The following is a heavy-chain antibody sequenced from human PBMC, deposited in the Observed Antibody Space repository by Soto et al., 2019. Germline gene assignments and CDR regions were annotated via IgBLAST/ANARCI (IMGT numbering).Heavy chain of an antibody. CDR3: ARDKITGLFDY. V-gene: IGHV4-34*01. D-gene: IGHD2-8*02. CDR2: INHSGST. J-gene: IGHJ4*02. CDR1: GGSFSGYY. Sequence: QVQLQQWGAGLLKPSETLSLTCAVYGGSFSGYYWTWIRQPPGTGLEWIGEINHSGSTNYNPSLKSRATISVDTSKHQFSLKLTSVTAADTAVYDGARDKITGLFDYWGQGTLVTVSS.